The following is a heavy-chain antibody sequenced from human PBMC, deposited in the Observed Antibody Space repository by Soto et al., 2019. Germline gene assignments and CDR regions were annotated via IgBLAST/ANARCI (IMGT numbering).Heavy chain of an antibody. D-gene: IGHD6-19*01. J-gene: IGHJ4*02. Sequence: SETLCLTCTVSGGSITNYYLSWFRQPPGKGLEWIGYIYYSGITNYNPSLKSRVTISVDPSKNQLSLKLRSVTSADTAVYYCARDRHNSGYWGQGTLVTVSS. CDR2: IYYSGIT. CDR3: ARDRHNSGY. CDR1: GGSITNYY. V-gene: IGHV4-59*01.